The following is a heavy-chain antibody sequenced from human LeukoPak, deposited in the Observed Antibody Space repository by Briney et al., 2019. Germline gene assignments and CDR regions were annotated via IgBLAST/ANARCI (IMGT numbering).Heavy chain of an antibody. CDR1: GFTFSSYA. CDR2: TSYDGSSK. Sequence: PGGSLRLSCAASGFTFSSYAMHWVRQAPGKGLEWVAVTSYDGSSKYYADSVKGRFTISRDNSKNTLYLQMNSLRAEDTAVYYCARDPQQLIQIDYWGQGTLVTVSS. J-gene: IGHJ4*02. V-gene: IGHV3-30-3*01. D-gene: IGHD6-13*01. CDR3: ARDPQQLIQIDY.